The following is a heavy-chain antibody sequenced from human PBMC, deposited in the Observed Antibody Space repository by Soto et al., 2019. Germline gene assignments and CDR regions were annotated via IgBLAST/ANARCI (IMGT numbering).Heavy chain of an antibody. CDR1: GGSISNYN. V-gene: IGHV4-59*01. D-gene: IGHD3-10*01. CDR3: AREDSGWESAFDV. Sequence: SETFSLTYTGSGGSISNYNWSWIRQPPGKGLEWIGYIFYTGGANYNPSLKSRVTLSVDTSKNQFSLRLSSVTAADTAMYYCAREDSGWESAFDVWGQGTMVT. CDR2: IFYTGGA. J-gene: IGHJ3*01.